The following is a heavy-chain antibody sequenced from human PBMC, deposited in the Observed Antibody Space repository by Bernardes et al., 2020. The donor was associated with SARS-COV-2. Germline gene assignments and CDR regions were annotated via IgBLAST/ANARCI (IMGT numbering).Heavy chain of an antibody. CDR1: GFTFSSYT. CDR3: ARDVDGVGATPG. Sequence: GGSLRLSCAASGFTFSSYTMHWVRQAPGKGLQWVAVISFDGSNKYYADSVKGRFTISRDNSKNTLYLQMNSLRVEDTAVYYCARDVDGVGATPGGGQGALVTVSS. J-gene: IGHJ4*02. V-gene: IGHV3-30-3*01. CDR2: ISFDGSNK. D-gene: IGHD1-26*01.